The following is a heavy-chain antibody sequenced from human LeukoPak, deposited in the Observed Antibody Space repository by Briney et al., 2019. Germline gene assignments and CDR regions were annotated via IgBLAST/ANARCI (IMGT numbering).Heavy chain of an antibody. V-gene: IGHV3-74*01. J-gene: IGHJ4*02. CDR1: GVTFSRYG. Sequence: SGGSLRLSCAASGVTFSRYGMHWVRHAPGKGLVWVSRLNSDGTSTTYADSVKGRFTISRDNSKNTLYLQMNSLRAEDTAVYYCAKETHYDSCLIDYWGQGTLVTVSS. CDR3: AKETHYDSCLIDY. CDR2: LNSDGTST. D-gene: IGHD3-22*01.